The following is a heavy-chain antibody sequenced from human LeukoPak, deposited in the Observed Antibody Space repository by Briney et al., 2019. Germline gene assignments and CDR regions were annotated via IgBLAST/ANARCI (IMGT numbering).Heavy chain of an antibody. CDR1: GFTFDDYA. Sequence: PGGSLRLSCAASGFTFDDYAMHWVRQAPGKGLEWVSLISWDGGSTYYADSVKGRFTISRDNSKNSLYLQMNSLRAEDTALYYCAKDCEQYSSSGYFDYWGQGTLVTVSS. D-gene: IGHD6-13*01. J-gene: IGHJ4*02. CDR2: ISWDGGST. V-gene: IGHV3-43D*03. CDR3: AKDCEQYSSSGYFDY.